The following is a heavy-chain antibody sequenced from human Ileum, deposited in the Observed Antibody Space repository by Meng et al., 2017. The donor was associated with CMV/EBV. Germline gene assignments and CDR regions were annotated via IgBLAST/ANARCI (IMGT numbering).Heavy chain of an antibody. CDR3: AKHVAGPNKGWFDP. J-gene: IGHJ5*02. CDR1: GFAFSTFA. V-gene: IGHV3-23*01. CDR2: ISDSAHGT. D-gene: IGHD4/OR15-4a*01. Sequence: GESLKISCEASGFAFSTFAMSWARQVPGKGLEGVSTISDSAHGTHYADSVRGRFTISRDNSKNTVYLQMNNLRAEDTALYYCAKHVAGPNKGWFDPWGQGTLVTVSS.